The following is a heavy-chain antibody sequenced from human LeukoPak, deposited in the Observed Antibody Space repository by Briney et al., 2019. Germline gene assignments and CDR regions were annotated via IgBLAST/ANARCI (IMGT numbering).Heavy chain of an antibody. CDR3: ARTKWGDGSGRGNYYYMDV. J-gene: IGHJ6*03. CDR1: GYTLTELS. Sequence: ASVKVSCKVSGYTLTELSMHWVRQAPGKGLEWMGGFDPEDGETIYAQKSQGRVTMTEDTSTDTAYMELSSLRSEDTAVYYCARTKWGDGSGRGNYYYMDVWGKGITVTVSS. CDR2: FDPEDGET. V-gene: IGHV1-24*01. D-gene: IGHD3-10*01.